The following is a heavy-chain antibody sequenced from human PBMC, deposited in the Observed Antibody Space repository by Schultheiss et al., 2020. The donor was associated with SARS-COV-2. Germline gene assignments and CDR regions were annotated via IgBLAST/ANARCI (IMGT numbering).Heavy chain of an antibody. Sequence: SQTLSLTCTVSGGSISSGSYYWSWIRQPAGKGLEWIGRIYTSGSTNYNPSLKSRVTISVDTSKNQFSLKLSSVTAADTAVYYCARDDPNWRSSWFDPWGQGTLVTVSS. V-gene: IGHV4-61*02. CDR1: GGSISSGSYY. CDR2: IYTSGST. CDR3: ARDDPNWRSSWFDP. J-gene: IGHJ5*02. D-gene: IGHD1-1*01.